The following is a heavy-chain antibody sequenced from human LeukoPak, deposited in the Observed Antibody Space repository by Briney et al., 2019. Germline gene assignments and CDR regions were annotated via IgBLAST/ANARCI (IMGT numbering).Heavy chain of an antibody. Sequence: GASLKISCKGSRSSFTKYWIAWVRQMPGKGLECMGIIYPDDFETRYSPSFQGRVTISADKFINTAYLQWSSLKASDTAMYYCAKLKSTGTTIDAFDIWGQGTMVTISS. D-gene: IGHD1-1*01. V-gene: IGHV5-51*01. CDR2: IYPDDFET. CDR1: RSSFTKYW. CDR3: AKLKSTGTTIDAFDI. J-gene: IGHJ3*02.